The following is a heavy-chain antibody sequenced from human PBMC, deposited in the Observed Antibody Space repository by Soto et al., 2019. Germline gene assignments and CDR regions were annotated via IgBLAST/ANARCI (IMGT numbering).Heavy chain of an antibody. V-gene: IGHV3-21*01. CDR2: ISSSSSYI. D-gene: IGHD5-12*01. J-gene: IGHJ4*02. CDR3: ATDQGMATTKGFDY. Sequence: EVQLVESGGGLVKPGGSLRLSCAASGFTFSSYSMTWVRQAPGKGLEWVSSISSSSSYIYYADSVKGRFTISRDNAKNSLYLQMNSLRAEDTAVSYCATDQGMATTKGFDYWGQGTLVTVSS. CDR1: GFTFSSYS.